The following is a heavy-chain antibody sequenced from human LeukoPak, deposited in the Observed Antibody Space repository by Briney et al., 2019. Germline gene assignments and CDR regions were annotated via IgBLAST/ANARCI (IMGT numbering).Heavy chain of an antibody. Sequence: GASVKVSCKASGYTFTGYYMHWVRQAPGQGLEWMGWINPNSGGTNYAQKFQGRVTMTRDTSISTAYMELSRLRSDDTAVYYCARSYCSITSCEYRHFDYWGQGTLVTVSS. J-gene: IGHJ4*02. D-gene: IGHD2-2*01. CDR3: ARSYCSITSCEYRHFDY. V-gene: IGHV1-2*02. CDR1: GYTFTGYY. CDR2: INPNSGGT.